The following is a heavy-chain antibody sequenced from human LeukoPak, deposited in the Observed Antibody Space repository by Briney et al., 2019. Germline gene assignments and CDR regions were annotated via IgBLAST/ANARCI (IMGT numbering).Heavy chain of an antibody. V-gene: IGHV4-59*01. CDR3: ARGRSFWDILTGYYSGGAFDI. CDR1: GGSISSYY. CDR2: IYYSGST. D-gene: IGHD3-9*01. J-gene: IGHJ3*02. Sequence: SETLSLTCTVSGGSISSYYWSWIRQPPGKGLEWIGYIYYSGSTNYNPSLKSRVTISVDTSKNQFSLKLSSVTAADTAVYYCARGRSFWDILTGYYSGGAFDIWGQGTMVTVSS.